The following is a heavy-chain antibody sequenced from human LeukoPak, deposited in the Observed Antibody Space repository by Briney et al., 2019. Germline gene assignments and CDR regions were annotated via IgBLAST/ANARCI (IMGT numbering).Heavy chain of an antibody. Sequence: GASVKVSCKASGYTFTGNYIHWVRQAPGQGLEWMGWVNPNSGGTNNAQKFQGRVTMTRDTSISTAYMELSRLRSDDTAVYYCARDRWSYYDSSGYAYYYYYMDVWGKGTTVTVSS. CDR2: VNPNSGGT. J-gene: IGHJ6*03. D-gene: IGHD3-22*01. V-gene: IGHV1-2*02. CDR3: ARDRWSYYDSSGYAYYYYYMDV. CDR1: GYTFTGNY.